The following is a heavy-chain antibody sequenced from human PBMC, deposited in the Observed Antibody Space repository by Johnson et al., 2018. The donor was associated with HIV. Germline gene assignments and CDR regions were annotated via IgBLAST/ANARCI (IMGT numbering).Heavy chain of an antibody. V-gene: IGHV3-33*08. CDR2: IRYDGSNK. CDR1: GFTFRNCV. D-gene: IGHD2-21*02. Sequence: QEQLVESGGGVVQPGKSLRLSCVGSGFTFRNCVMHWVRQAPGKGLEWVAFIRYDGSNKYYVDSVKGRFTISRDNAKNSLYLQMNSLRAEDTAVYYCAREGGGDDGKGAFEIWGQGTMVTVSS. CDR3: AREGGGDDGKGAFEI. J-gene: IGHJ3*02.